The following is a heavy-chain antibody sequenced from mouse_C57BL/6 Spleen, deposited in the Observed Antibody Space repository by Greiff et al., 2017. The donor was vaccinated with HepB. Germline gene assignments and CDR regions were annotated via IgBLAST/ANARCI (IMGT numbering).Heavy chain of an antibody. J-gene: IGHJ2*01. Sequence: EVQVVESGGGLVKPGGSLKLSCAASGFTFSSYAMSWVRQTPEKRLEWVATISDGGSYTYYPDNVKGRFTISRDNAKNNLYLQMSHLKSEDTAMYYCARGDYYFDYWGQGTTLTVSS. V-gene: IGHV5-4*01. CDR1: GFTFSSYA. CDR3: ARGDYYFDY. CDR2: ISDGGSYT.